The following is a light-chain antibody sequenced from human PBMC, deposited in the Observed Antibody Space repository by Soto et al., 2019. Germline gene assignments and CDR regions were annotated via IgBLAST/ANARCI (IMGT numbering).Light chain of an antibody. CDR3: ATWDDSLNGPV. Sequence: QSVLTQPPSASGTPGQRVTISCSGSSSNIGSIAVNWYQHLPGTAPKLLIYNNNQRPSGVPDRFSGSKSGASASLAISGLQSDDEADYHCATWDDSLNGPVFGGGTKLTVL. CDR1: SSNIGSIA. V-gene: IGLV1-44*01. CDR2: NNN. J-gene: IGLJ2*01.